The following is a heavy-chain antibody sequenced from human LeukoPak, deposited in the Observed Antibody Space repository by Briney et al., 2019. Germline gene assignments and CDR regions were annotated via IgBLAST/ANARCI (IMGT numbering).Heavy chain of an antibody. CDR1: GFALSSHW. D-gene: IGHD3-22*01. CDR3: VTGYYYDSSGYLGPFDY. CDR2: ISYDGSNK. V-gene: IGHV3-30*03. J-gene: IGHJ4*02. Sequence: GGSLRLSCAASGFALSSHWMTWVRQAPGKGLEWVAVISYDGSNKCYADSVKGRFTISRDNSKNTLYLQMNSLRAEDTAVYYCVTGYYYDSSGYLGPFDYWGQGTLVTVSS.